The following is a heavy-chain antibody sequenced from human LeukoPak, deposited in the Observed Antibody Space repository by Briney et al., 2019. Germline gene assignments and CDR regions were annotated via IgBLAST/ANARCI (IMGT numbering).Heavy chain of an antibody. CDR3: ARDRVRGTITYAGFDP. CDR2: IYYSGST. J-gene: IGHJ5*02. Sequence: SETLSLTCTVPGGSITSGSYYWSWIRQHPGKGLEWIGYIYYSGSTYYNPSLKSRVTISIDTSKNQFSLKLTSVTAADTAVYYCARDRVRGTITYAGFDPWGQGTLVTVSS. D-gene: IGHD3-10*01. V-gene: IGHV4-31*03. CDR1: GGSITSGSYY.